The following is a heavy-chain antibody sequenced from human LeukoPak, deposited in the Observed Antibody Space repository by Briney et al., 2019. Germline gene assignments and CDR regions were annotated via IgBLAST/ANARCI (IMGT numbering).Heavy chain of an antibody. J-gene: IGHJ4*02. CDR3: AREMLSCGGDCLDY. D-gene: IGHD2-21*02. CDR2: ITTSGDTM. Sequence: LSLTCTVSGGSISSSSDYWGWIRQAPGKGLEWVSYITTSGDTMLYADSVRGRFTISRDNTKNSLYLQMNSLRVEDTAIYYCAREMLSCGGDCLDYWGLGTLVTVSS. CDR1: GGSISSSSDY. V-gene: IGHV3-48*03.